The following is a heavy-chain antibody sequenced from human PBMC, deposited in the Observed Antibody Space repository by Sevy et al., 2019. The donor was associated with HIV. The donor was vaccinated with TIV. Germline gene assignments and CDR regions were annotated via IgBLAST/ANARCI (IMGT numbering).Heavy chain of an antibody. CDR1: GYTFTSYG. Sequence: ASVKVSCKASGYTFTSYGISWVRQAPGQGLEWMGWISAYNGNTNYAQKLQGRVTMTTDTSTSTAYMELRSLRSDDTGVYYCERDHSNYGGNAYYYYGMDVWGQGTTVTVSS. J-gene: IGHJ6*02. V-gene: IGHV1-18*01. CDR2: ISAYNGNT. CDR3: ERDHSNYGGNAYYYYGMDV. D-gene: IGHD4-4*01.